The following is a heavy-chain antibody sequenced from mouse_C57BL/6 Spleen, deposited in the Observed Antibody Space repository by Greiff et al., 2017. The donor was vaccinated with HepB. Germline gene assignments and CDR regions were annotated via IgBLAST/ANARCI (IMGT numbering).Heavy chain of an antibody. Sequence: EVQLQQSGPELVKPGASVKIPCKASGYTFTDYNMDWVKQSHGKSLEWIGDINPNNGGTIYNQKFKGKATLTVDKSSSTAYMELRSLPSEDTAVYYCARPTSYYCGSSYGYFDVWGTGTTVTVSS. D-gene: IGHD1-1*01. J-gene: IGHJ1*03. CDR3: ARPTSYYCGSSYGYFDV. CDR1: GYTFTDYN. V-gene: IGHV1-18*01. CDR2: INPNNGGT.